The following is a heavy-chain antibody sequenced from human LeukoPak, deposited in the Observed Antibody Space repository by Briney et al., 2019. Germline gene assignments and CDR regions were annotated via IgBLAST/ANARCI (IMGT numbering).Heavy chain of an antibody. CDR1: GFTFDDYA. Sequence: GGSLRLSCAASGFTFDDYAMHWVRQAPGKGPEWVSGISWNSGNIGYADSMKGRFTISRDNAKNSLYLQMNSLRAEDTALYYCAKDGGGYSYYGMDVWGQGTTVTVSS. D-gene: IGHD5-12*01. CDR3: AKDGGGYSYYGMDV. J-gene: IGHJ6*02. CDR2: ISWNSGNI. V-gene: IGHV3-9*01.